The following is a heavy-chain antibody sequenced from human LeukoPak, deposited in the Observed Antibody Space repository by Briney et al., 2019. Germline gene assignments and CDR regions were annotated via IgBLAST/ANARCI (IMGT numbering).Heavy chain of an antibody. V-gene: IGHV3-48*03. D-gene: IGHD6-13*01. CDR2: ISSSGTTI. J-gene: IGHJ4*02. CDR3: ARDSSSWYYFDY. Sequence: PRGSLRLSCAASGFTFSSYEMNWVRQAPGKGLEWVSYISSSGTTIYYADSVKGRFAISRDNAKNSLYLQMTSLRAEDTAIYYCARDSSSWYYFDYWGQGTLVTVSS. CDR1: GFTFSSYE.